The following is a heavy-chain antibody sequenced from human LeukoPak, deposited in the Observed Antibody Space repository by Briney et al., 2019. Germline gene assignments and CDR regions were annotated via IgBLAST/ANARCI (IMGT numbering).Heavy chain of an antibody. CDR1: GDSINNNNYY. V-gene: IGHV4-39*07. CDR2: IYYNGRT. Sequence: PSETLSLTCTVSGDSINNNNYYWGWIRQPPGKGLEWIGNIYYNGRTYYNPSLKSRVTISVDTSKNQFSLKLSSVTAADTAVYYCARGGGPYGDYVPDYWGQGTLVTVSS. CDR3: ARGGGPYGDYVPDY. D-gene: IGHD4-17*01. J-gene: IGHJ4*02.